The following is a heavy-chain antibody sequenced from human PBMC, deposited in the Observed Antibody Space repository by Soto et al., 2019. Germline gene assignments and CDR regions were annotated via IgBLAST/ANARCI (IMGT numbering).Heavy chain of an antibody. CDR1: GYTFTSYA. J-gene: IGHJ4*02. CDR3: ARSIVVVTALDY. V-gene: IGHV1-3*01. CDR2: INAGNGNT. Sequence: QVQLVQSGAEVKKPGASVNVSCMASGYTFTSYAMHWVRQAPGQRLEWMGWINAGNGNTKYSQKFQGRVTITRDTSASTAYMELSSLRSEDTAVYYCARSIVVVTALDYWGQGTLVTVSS. D-gene: IGHD2-21*02.